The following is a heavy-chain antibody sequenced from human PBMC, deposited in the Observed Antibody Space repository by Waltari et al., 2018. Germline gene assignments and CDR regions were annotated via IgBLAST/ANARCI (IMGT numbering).Heavy chain of an antibody. V-gene: IGHV3-7*01. CDR2: INQDGSEK. J-gene: IGHJ6*03. CDR3: ARDYYYYGDV. Sequence: EEQLVESGGGLVQPGGSLRLSCAASGFTFSSNWMAWVRQAPGRGLEWVANINQDGSEKRYVDSVKGRCTISRENARNSLYRQLNSLRAEDTALYYCARDYYYYGDVWGKGTTVTVSS. CDR1: GFTFSSNW.